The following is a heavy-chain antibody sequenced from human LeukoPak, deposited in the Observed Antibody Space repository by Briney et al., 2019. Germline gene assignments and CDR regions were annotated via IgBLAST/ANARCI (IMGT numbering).Heavy chain of an antibody. Sequence: SETLSLTCTVSGGSISSYYWSWLRQPPGKGLEWIGYIYYSGSTNYNPSLKSRVTISVDTSKNQFSLKLSSVTAADTAVYYCARGFIGYCSGGSCLHFDYWGQGTLVTVSS. CDR1: GGSISSYY. CDR3: ARGFIGYCSGGSCLHFDY. V-gene: IGHV4-59*01. J-gene: IGHJ4*02. D-gene: IGHD2-15*01. CDR2: IYYSGST.